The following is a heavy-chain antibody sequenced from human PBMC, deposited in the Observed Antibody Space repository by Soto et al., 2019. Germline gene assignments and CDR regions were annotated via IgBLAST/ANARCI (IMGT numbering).Heavy chain of an antibody. J-gene: IGHJ4*02. D-gene: IGHD2-2*02. CDR3: AREYCDDSSCYRGDY. CDR1: GYTFTTFG. CDR2: INTDNGNT. Sequence: QVQLVQSGGEVKKPGAAVKVSCKASGYTFTTFGISWVRQAPGQGLEWMGWINTDNGNTKYAQSLQGRVTMTTDTSTSTAYMELTSLKSDDTAVYYCAREYCDDSSCYRGDYWGQGTLVIVSS. V-gene: IGHV1-18*01.